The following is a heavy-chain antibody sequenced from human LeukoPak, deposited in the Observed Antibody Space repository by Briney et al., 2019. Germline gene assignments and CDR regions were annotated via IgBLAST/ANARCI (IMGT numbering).Heavy chain of an antibody. Sequence: GGSLRLSCAASGFTFSSYWMSWVRQAPGKGLEWVSVIYSGGSTYYADSVKGRFTISRDNSKNTLYLQMNSLRAEDTAVYYCARDRAATMFFDYWGQGTLVTVSS. D-gene: IGHD2-15*01. CDR3: ARDRAATMFFDY. CDR2: IYSGGST. CDR1: GFTFSSYW. J-gene: IGHJ4*02. V-gene: IGHV3-53*01.